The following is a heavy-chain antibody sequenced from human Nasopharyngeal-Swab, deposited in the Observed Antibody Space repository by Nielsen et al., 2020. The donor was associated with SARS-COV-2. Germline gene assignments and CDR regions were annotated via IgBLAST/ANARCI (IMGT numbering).Heavy chain of an antibody. D-gene: IGHD3-16*02. Sequence: GESLKISCAASGFTFNSYSMNWVRQAPGKGLEWVSSISSSSSYIYYADSVKGRFTISRDNAKNTLYLQMNSLRAEDTAVYYCARDLGYYDYVWGSYRIKDFDYWGQGTLVTVSS. CDR1: GFTFNSYS. V-gene: IGHV3-21*01. J-gene: IGHJ4*02. CDR2: ISSSSSYI. CDR3: ARDLGYYDYVWGSYRIKDFDY.